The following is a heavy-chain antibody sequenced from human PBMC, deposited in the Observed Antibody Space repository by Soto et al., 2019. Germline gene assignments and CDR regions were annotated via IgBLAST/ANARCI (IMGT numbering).Heavy chain of an antibody. Sequence: QVHLVQSATEVKRPGASVKVSCQTSGFTFTSHAIQWVRQAPGQRLEWLGWINAGNGNTKYSRRFQGRITITRDTAASTDYMELDSLTSEGTPLFYCARDPIDPKWGVTMFDYWVQGTLVTVSS. CDR2: INAGNGNT. V-gene: IGHV1-3*01. CDR1: GFTFTSHA. D-gene: IGHD7-27*01. J-gene: IGHJ4*02. CDR3: ARDPIDPKWGVTMFDY.